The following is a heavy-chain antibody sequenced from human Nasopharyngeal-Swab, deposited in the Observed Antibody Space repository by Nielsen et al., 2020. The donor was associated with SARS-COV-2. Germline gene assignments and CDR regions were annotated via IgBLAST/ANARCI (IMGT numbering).Heavy chain of an antibody. D-gene: IGHD3-9*01. CDR3: AKATLYDILTGAFDY. Sequence: VSQATGKGVEWVAVISYDGSNKYYADSVKGRFTISRDNSKNTLYLQMNSLRAEDTAVYYCAKATLYDILTGAFDYWGQGTLVTVSS. V-gene: IGHV3-30-3*02. J-gene: IGHJ4*02. CDR2: ISYDGSNK.